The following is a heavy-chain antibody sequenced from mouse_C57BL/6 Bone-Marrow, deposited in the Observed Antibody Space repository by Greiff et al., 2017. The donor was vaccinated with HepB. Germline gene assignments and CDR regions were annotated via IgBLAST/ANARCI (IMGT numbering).Heavy chain of an antibody. CDR3: TLYYYGSPLDY. J-gene: IGHJ2*01. CDR1: GFTFSNYW. V-gene: IGHV6-3*01. CDR2: IRLKSDNYAT. D-gene: IGHD1-1*01. Sequence: EVMLVESGGGLVQPGGSMKLSCVASGFTFSNYWMNWVRQSPEKGLEWVAQIRLKSDNYATHYAESVKGRFTISRDDSKSSVYLQMNNLRAEDTGIYYCTLYYYGSPLDYWGQGTTLTVSS.